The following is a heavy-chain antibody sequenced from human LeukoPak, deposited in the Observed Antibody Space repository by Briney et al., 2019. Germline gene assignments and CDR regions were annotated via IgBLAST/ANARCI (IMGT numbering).Heavy chain of an antibody. V-gene: IGHV3-23*01. CDR2: ISGSGGNT. CDR3: AKVVSGYHFDY. CDR1: GITLSNYG. Sequence: GGSLRFSCAVSGITLSNYGMSWVRRAPGKGPEWVSGISGSGGNTYYADSVKGRFTISRDNSQNTLYLQMNTLRAEDTAVYYCAKVVSGYHFDYWGQGTLVTVSS. J-gene: IGHJ4*02. D-gene: IGHD5-12*01.